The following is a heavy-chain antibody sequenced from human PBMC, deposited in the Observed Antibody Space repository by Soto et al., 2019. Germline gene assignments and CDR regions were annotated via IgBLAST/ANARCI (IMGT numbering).Heavy chain of an antibody. V-gene: IGHV1-69*01. D-gene: IGHD3-22*01. CDR3: PSGYYDSSGYSIDY. CDR1: GGSFSSYA. J-gene: IGHJ4*02. Sequence: QVQLVQSGAEVRKPGSSVKVSCQSFGGSFSSYAFSWVRQAPGQGLEWMGGLIVILGTTNYAQKFKGRVTFTADESTSTAYMEVSSLESEDTAIYYCPSGYYDSSGYSIDYWGQGTQVTVSS. CDR2: LIVILGTT.